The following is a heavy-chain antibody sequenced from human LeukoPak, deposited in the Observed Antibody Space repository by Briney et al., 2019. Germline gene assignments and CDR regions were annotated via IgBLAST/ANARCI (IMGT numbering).Heavy chain of an antibody. J-gene: IGHJ3*02. CDR3: ARAHVDTATTTREAFDI. CDR2: IYYSGST. D-gene: IGHD5-18*01. V-gene: IGHV4-31*03. Sequence: PSQTLSLTCTVSSGSISSGGYYWSWIRQHPGKGLEWIGYIYYSGSTCYNPSLRSRVTISVDTSKNQFSLELSSVTAADTAVYYCARAHVDTATTTREAFDIWGQGTMVTVSS. CDR1: SGSISSGGYY.